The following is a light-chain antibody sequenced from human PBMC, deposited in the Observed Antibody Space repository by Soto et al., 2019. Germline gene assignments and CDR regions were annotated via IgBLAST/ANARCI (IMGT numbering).Light chain of an antibody. V-gene: IGKV1-17*02. CDR2: SAS. CDR3: LQHNRYPLT. CDR1: QDIGDD. J-gene: IGKJ4*01. Sequence: DIQMTQSPSSLSASVGDRVTITCRASQDIGDDLGWFQQKPGKAPKRLIYSASSLQSRVPSRFIGRGSGTEFTLTISNLQPEDFATYYCLQHNRYPLTFGGGTTVDIK.